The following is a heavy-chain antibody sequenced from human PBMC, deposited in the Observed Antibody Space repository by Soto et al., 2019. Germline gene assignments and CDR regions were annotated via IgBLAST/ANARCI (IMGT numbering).Heavy chain of an antibody. V-gene: IGHV1-2*02. Sequence: ASVKVPCKASGYTFTAYYIHWVRQAPGQGLEWMGWINPITGGTNYAPNFQGRVTMTRDTSISTAYMELSSLRSDDTALYYCARNYYDSSDRDYLDYWGQGTLVTVSS. D-gene: IGHD3-22*01. CDR1: GYTFTAYY. J-gene: IGHJ4*02. CDR3: ARNYYDSSDRDYLDY. CDR2: INPITGGT.